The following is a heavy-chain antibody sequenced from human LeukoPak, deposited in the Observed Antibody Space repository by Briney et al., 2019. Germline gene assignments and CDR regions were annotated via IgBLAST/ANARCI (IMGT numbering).Heavy chain of an antibody. Sequence: GASVKVSCKASGYTFNRYGISWVRQAPRQGLEWMGWISAYNGNTNYAQKVQGRVTMTTNTSTRTAYMELRSLRSDDTAVYYCAREGAYVDFEYWGQGTLVTVSS. D-gene: IGHD3-16*01. CDR1: GYTFNRYG. V-gene: IGHV1-18*01. CDR2: ISAYNGNT. CDR3: AREGAYVDFEY. J-gene: IGHJ4*02.